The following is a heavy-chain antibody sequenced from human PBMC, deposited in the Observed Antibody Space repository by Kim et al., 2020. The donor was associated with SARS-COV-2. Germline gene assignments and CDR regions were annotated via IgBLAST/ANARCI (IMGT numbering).Heavy chain of an antibody. CDR2: ISYDGSNK. D-gene: IGHD3-22*01. CDR1: GFTFSSYG. Sequence: GGSLRLSCAASGFTFSSYGMHWVRQAPGKGLEWVAVISYDGSNKYYADSVKGRFTISRDNSKNTMYLQMNSMRAEDKAVYYCARSINMIVVNVAFDIWG. V-gene: IGHV3-33*05. CDR3: ARSINMIVVNVAFDI. J-gene: IGHJ3*02.